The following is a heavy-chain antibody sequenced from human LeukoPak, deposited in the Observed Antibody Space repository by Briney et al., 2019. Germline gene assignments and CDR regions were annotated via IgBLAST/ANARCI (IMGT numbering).Heavy chain of an antibody. J-gene: IGHJ4*02. CDR2: TSSSSSYK. D-gene: IGHD3-9*01. CDR3: AREKYDIWTGYSPYFFDY. V-gene: IGHV3-21*01. Sequence: PGGSLSLSCAASGFTFSSYSMNWVRQAPGKGLEWVSSTSSSSSYKYYADSVKGRFTSSSDNAKNSLYLQMNSLGAEDTAVYYCAREKYDIWTGYSPYFFDYWGQGTLVTVSS. CDR1: GFTFSSYS.